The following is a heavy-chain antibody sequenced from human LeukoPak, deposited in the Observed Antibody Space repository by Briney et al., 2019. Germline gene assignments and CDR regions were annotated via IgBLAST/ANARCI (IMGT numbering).Heavy chain of an antibody. Sequence: PSETLSLTCTGSGGSINAYYWSWIRQPPGKGLEWIGYIYHTGSTNYNPSLQSRVSISLDTSKNQFSLKLSSVTAADTAVYYCARDLGYCSSTTCYWLDPWGQGTLVTVSS. CDR3: ARDLGYCSSTTCYWLDP. J-gene: IGHJ5*02. CDR1: GGSINAYY. CDR2: IYHTGST. V-gene: IGHV4-59*01. D-gene: IGHD2-2*01.